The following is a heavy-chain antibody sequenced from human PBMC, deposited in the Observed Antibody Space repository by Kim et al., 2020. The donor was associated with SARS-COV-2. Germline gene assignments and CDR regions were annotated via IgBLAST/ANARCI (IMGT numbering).Heavy chain of an antibody. CDR2: ISSNGGST. D-gene: IGHD3-16*02. Sequence: GGSLRLSCSASGFTFSSYAMHWVRQAPGKGLEYVSAISSNGGSTYYADSVKGRFTISRDNSKNTLYLQMSSLRAEDTAVYYCVKDSVITFGGVIVRSSFDYWGQGTLVTVSS. CDR1: GFTFSSYA. CDR3: VKDSVITFGGVIVRSSFDY. V-gene: IGHV3-64D*06. J-gene: IGHJ4*02.